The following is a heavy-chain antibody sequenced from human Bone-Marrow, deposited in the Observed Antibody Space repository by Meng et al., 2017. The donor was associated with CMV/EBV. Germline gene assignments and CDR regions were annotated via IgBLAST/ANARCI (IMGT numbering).Heavy chain of an antibody. Sequence: QVHLQESGTGLVKPAXXLSSTRTVPGGPISSGDYYWSWIRQPPGKGLEWIGYIYYSGSTYYNPSLKSRVTISVDTSKNQFSLKLSSVTAADTAVYYCARAGYDILTGYPLNWFDPWGQGTLVTVSS. V-gene: IGHV4-30-4*08. J-gene: IGHJ5*02. CDR2: IYYSGST. CDR3: ARAGYDILTGYPLNWFDP. CDR1: GGPISSGDYY. D-gene: IGHD3-9*01.